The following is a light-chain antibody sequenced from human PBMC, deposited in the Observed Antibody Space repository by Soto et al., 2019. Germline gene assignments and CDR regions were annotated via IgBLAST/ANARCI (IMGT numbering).Light chain of an antibody. CDR2: DVS. CDR3: SSYTCSSSLV. Sequence: QSALTQPASVSGSPGQSITISCTGTSSDVGGYNYVSWYQQHPAKAPKLMIYDVSNRPSGVSNRFSGSKSGNTDSLTNSGIQAEDAADYYCSSYTCSSSLVLGGGNQRTVL. V-gene: IGLV2-14*01. CDR1: SSDVGGYNY. J-gene: IGLJ2*01.